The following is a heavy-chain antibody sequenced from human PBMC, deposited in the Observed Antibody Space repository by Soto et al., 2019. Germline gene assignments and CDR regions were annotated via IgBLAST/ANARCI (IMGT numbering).Heavy chain of an antibody. CDR2: IRGFSPYT. Sequence: GGSLRLSCVASGFTFRTYTMNWVRQAPGKGLEWVSGIRGFSPYTFYAESVKGRFTISRDNAKNSLYLQMNSLGVEDTAVYFCAKEGRLASPAGDYFDSWGPGTLVTVSS. CDR1: GFTFRTYT. V-gene: IGHV3-21*04. J-gene: IGHJ4*02. D-gene: IGHD3-10*01. CDR3: AKEGRLASPAGDYFDS.